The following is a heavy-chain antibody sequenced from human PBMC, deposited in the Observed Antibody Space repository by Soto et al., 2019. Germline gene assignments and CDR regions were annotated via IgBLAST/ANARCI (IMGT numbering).Heavy chain of an antibody. V-gene: IGHV4-39*01. Sequence: SETLSLTCTVSGGSISSSSYYWGWIRQPPGKGLEWIGSIYYSGSTYYNPSLKSRVTISVDTSKNQFSLQLSSVTAADTAVYFCARQLTEYYYYSSGYYPFAYWGQGTLVTVSS. CDR1: GGSISSSSYY. D-gene: IGHD3-22*01. CDR3: ARQLTEYYYYSSGYYPFAY. J-gene: IGHJ4*02. CDR2: IYYSGST.